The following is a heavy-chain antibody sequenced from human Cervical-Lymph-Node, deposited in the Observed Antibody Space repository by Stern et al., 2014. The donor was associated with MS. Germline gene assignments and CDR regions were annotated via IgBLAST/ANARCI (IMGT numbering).Heavy chain of an antibody. J-gene: IGHJ4*02. CDR3: ARGGRMGSMFY. V-gene: IGHV4-59*01. CDR1: GGSMRDYY. Sequence: QVQLQESGPGLVKPSETLSLTCSVSGGSMRDYYWSWIRQPPGKGFEWIGYVYHTGSTSYNPSLKSRVTISIDTSKSQFSLKVNSVTAADTAVYYCARGGRMGSMFYWRQGTLVTVSS. D-gene: IGHD5-24*01. CDR2: VYHTGST.